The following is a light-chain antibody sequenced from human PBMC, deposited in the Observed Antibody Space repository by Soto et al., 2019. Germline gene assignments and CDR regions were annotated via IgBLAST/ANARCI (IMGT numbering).Light chain of an antibody. CDR1: QSVSSSY. J-gene: IGKJ1*01. CDR2: GAT. CDR3: HQYCSSPGT. V-gene: IGKV3-20*01. Sequence: EIVLTHTPATLSLSPEENAPLHCRASQSVSSSYLAGYQQRRGQAPRLLIYGATSRATGILDRFSGSGSGTDFTLTISRLEAEDFAVYYCHQYCSSPGTFGQGTKVDIK.